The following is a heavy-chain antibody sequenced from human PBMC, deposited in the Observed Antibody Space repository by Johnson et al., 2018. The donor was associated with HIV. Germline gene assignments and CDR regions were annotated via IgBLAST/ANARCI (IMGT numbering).Heavy chain of an antibody. J-gene: IGHJ3*02. CDR1: AFTVSDNY. CDR3: AREGEWEVRPGAFDI. CDR2: IYTGGST. Sequence: VQLVESGGGLVQPGGSLRLSCAASAFTVSDNYLSWVRQAPGKGLEWVSVIYTGGSTYYADPVKGRFTISRDNSKNTLYLQMNSLRAEDTAVYCCAREGEWEVRPGAFDIWGQGTMVTVSS. D-gene: IGHD1-26*01. V-gene: IGHV3-66*02.